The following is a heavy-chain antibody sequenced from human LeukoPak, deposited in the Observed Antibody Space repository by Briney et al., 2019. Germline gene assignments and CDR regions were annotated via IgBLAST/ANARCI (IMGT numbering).Heavy chain of an antibody. CDR3: AKEPERYYSNYEIH. J-gene: IGHJ4*02. Sequence: GGSLRLSCAASGFTFSSYGMHWVRQAPGKGLEWVAFIRYDGSNKYYADSVKGRFTISRDNSKNTLYLQMNSLRAEDTAVYYCAKEPERYYSNYEIHWGQGTLVTVSS. D-gene: IGHD4-11*01. V-gene: IGHV3-30*02. CDR1: GFTFSSYG. CDR2: IRYDGSNK.